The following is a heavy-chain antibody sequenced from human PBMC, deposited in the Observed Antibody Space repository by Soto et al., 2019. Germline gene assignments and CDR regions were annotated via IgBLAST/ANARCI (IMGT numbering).Heavy chain of an antibody. Sequence: GGSLRLSCAASGFTFSSYGMHWVRQAPGKGLEWVAVISYDGSNKYYADSVKGRFTISRDNSKNTLYLQMNSLRAEDTAVYYCAKDTLPLGYSGNDYWGYYFDYWGQGTLVTVSS. CDR1: GFTFSSYG. CDR3: AKDTLPLGYSGNDYWGYYFDY. D-gene: IGHD5-12*01. J-gene: IGHJ4*02. V-gene: IGHV3-30*18. CDR2: ISYDGSNK.